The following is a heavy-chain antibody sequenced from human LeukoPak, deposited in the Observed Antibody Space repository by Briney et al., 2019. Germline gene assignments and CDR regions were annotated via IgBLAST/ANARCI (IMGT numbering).Heavy chain of an antibody. D-gene: IGHD6-19*01. V-gene: IGHV4-34*01. J-gene: IGHJ5*02. CDR3: ARGMAVAGRGNWFDP. Sequence: SETLSLTCAVYGGSFSGYYWSWIRQPPGKGLEWIGEINHGGSTNYNPSLKSRVTISVDTSKNQFSLKLTSETAADTAVYYCARGMAVAGRGNWFDPWGQGTLVTVSS. CDR2: INHGGST. CDR1: GGSFSGYY.